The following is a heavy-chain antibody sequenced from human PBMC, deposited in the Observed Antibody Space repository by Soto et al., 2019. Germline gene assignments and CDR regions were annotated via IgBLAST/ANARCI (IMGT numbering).Heavy chain of an antibody. D-gene: IGHD6-19*01. Sequence: QVQLQESGPGLMKPSGTLSLTCAVSGGSISTNWWSWVRQPPGKGLEWIGEIYHSGATNYNPSLKNRVTMSVDKSQNRLSMNLNSVTAGDTAVYYCARHIAVSGTRDFDFWGHGTLVTVSS. V-gene: IGHV4-4*02. CDR2: IYHSGAT. J-gene: IGHJ4*01. CDR3: ARHIAVSGTRDFDF. CDR1: GGSISTNW.